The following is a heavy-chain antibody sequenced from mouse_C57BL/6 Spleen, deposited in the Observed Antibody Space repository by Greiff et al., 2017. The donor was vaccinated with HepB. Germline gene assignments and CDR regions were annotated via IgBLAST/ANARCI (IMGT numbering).Heavy chain of an antibody. CDR1: GFTFSDAW. Sequence: EVQLQESGGGLVQPGGSMKLSCAASGFTFSDAWMDWVRQSPEKGLEWVAEIRNKANNHATYYAESVKGRFTISRDDSKSSVYLQMNSLRAEDTGIYYCTRLVPYYFDYWGQGTTLTVSS. J-gene: IGHJ2*01. V-gene: IGHV6-6*01. D-gene: IGHD1-1*02. CDR3: TRLVPYYFDY. CDR2: IRNKANNHAT.